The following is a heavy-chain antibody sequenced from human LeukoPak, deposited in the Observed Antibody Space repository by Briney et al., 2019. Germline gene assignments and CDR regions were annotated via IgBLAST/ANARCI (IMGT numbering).Heavy chain of an antibody. CDR3: ATNSYGSGSYPYYFDY. Sequence: GGSLRLSCVASGLTFSNHIVNWVRQAPGKGLEWVSYISTRTSAVYYADSVKGRFTISRDNAKNSLYLQMNSLRDEDTAVYYCATNSYGSGSYPYYFDYWGQGTLVTVSS. J-gene: IGHJ4*02. V-gene: IGHV3-48*02. D-gene: IGHD3-10*01. CDR2: ISTRTSAV. CDR1: GLTFSNHI.